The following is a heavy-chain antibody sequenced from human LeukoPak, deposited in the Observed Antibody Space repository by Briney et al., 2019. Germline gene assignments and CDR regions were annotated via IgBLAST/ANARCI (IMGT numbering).Heavy chain of an antibody. D-gene: IGHD6-19*01. CDR1: GFTFSSYW. V-gene: IGHV3-74*01. J-gene: IGHJ4*02. Sequence: GGSLRLSCAASGFTFSSYWMHWVRQAPGKGLVWVSRINGDGRSTTYADSVKGRFTISRDNSKNTLYLQMNSLRAEDTAVYYCAKGGSSGWSRPYFEYWGQGTLVTASS. CDR3: AKGGSSGWSRPYFEY. CDR2: INGDGRST.